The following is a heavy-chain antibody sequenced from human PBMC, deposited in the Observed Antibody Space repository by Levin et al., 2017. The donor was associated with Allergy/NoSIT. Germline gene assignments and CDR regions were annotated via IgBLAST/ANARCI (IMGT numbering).Heavy chain of an antibody. CDR2: INHSGST. Sequence: SETLSLTCAVYGGSFSGYYWSWIRQPPGKGLEWIGEINHSGSTNYNPSLKSRVTISVDTSKNQFSLKLSSVTAADTAVYYCARVRIPKGGSHDAFDIWGQGTMVTVSS. D-gene: IGHD1-26*01. V-gene: IGHV4-34*01. CDR1: GGSFSGYY. J-gene: IGHJ3*02. CDR3: ARVRIPKGGSHDAFDI.